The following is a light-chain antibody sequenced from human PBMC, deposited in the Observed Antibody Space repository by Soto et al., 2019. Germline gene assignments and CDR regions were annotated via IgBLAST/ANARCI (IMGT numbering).Light chain of an antibody. J-gene: IGLJ1*01. CDR3: QVWDRSSDHHV. V-gene: IGLV3-21*02. CDR2: DDS. Sequence: SYELTQPPSVSVAPGQTARITCGGKNFESKSVHWYQQKPGQAPVLVVYDDSDRPLGIPERFSGSNSGNTATLTISRVEAGDEADFYCQVWDRSSDHHVFGTGTKLTV. CDR1: NFESKS.